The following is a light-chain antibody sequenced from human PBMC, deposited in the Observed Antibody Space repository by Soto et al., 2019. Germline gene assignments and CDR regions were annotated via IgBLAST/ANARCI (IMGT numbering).Light chain of an antibody. CDR3: QQYNNWPIT. CDR2: DAS. V-gene: IGKV3-15*01. CDR1: QSVSGD. J-gene: IGKJ5*01. Sequence: ERVLTPSPATLSVSPGESATLSCRASQSVSGDLAWYHHKPGQAPRLLIYDASTRALDTPARFAGSGAGTEFTLTISSLQSEDFAVYFCQQYNNWPITFGQGTRLEI.